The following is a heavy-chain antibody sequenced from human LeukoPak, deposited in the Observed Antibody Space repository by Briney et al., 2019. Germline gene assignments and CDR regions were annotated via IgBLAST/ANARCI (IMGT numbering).Heavy chain of an antibody. CDR1: GGSFSGYY. CDR2: INHSGST. V-gene: IGHV4-34*01. CDR3: ARGGGVLRFLEWAPPAFDI. J-gene: IGHJ3*02. D-gene: IGHD3-3*01. Sequence: PSETLSLTCAVYGGSFSGYYWSWIRQPPGKGLEWIGEINHSGSTNYNPSLKSRVTISVDTSKNQFSLKLSSVTAADTAVYYCARGGGVLRFLEWAPPAFDIWGQGTMVTVSS.